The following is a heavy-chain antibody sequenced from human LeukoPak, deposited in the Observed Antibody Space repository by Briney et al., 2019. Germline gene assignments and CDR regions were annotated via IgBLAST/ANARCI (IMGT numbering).Heavy chain of an antibody. CDR1: GYTLTELS. J-gene: IGHJ6*03. Sequence: ASVKVSCKVSGYTLTELSMHWVRQAPGKGLEWMGGFDPEDGETIYAQKFQGRVTMTEDTSTDTAYMELSSLRSQDTAGYYCARGGRDGDKVRDYYYYYMDVWGKGTTVTVSS. D-gene: IGHD5-24*01. CDR3: ARGGRDGDKVRDYYYYYMDV. V-gene: IGHV1-24*01. CDR2: FDPEDGET.